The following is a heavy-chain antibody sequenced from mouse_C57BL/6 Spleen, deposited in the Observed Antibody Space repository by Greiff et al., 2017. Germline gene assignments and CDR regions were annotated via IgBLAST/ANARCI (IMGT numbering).Heavy chain of an antibody. CDR1: GYTFTSYW. Sequence: QVQLQQPGAELVRPGSSVKLSCKASGYTFTSYWMHWVKQRPIQGLEWIGNIDASDSETHYNQKFKDKATLTVDKSSSTAYMQLSSLTSEDSAVYYCARDSRDYYAMDYWGQGTSVTVSS. V-gene: IGHV1-52*01. CDR3: ARDSRDYYAMDY. CDR2: IDASDSET. J-gene: IGHJ4*01.